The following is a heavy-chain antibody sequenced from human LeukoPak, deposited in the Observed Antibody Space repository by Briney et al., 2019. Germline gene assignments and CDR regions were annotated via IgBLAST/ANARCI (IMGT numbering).Heavy chain of an antibody. CDR1: GYSFTNYW. J-gene: IGHJ2*01. V-gene: IGHV5-10-1*01. Sequence: GESLKISCEGSGYSFTNYWISWVRQVPGRGLEWMGWINCAESYAIYSPSFQGHVTMSADTSIRTVYLQWASLKTSDNAMYYCARAATVTGDWYFDFWGTGTLVTVSP. CDR3: ARAATVTGDWYFDF. D-gene: IGHD4-17*01. CDR2: INCAESYA.